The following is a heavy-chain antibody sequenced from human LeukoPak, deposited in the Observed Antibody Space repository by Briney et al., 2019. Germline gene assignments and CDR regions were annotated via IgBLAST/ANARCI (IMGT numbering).Heavy chain of an antibody. CDR3: VKDLSPSGGF. V-gene: IGHV3-23*01. Sequence: GESLKISCAASGFTFSSYAMAWVRQAPGKGLEWVSSISGSGPDTYYADSVKGRFTISRDNSKNTLYLQMNSLRAEDTALYYCVKDLSPSGGFWGQGTLVTVSS. J-gene: IGHJ4*01. CDR2: ISGSGPDT. CDR1: GFTFSSYA. D-gene: IGHD5-12*01.